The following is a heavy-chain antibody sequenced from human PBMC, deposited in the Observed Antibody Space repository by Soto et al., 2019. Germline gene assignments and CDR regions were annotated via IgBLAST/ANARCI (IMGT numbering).Heavy chain of an antibody. CDR2: IYYSGST. CDR3: ATAEGDGDYTSWYFDL. CDR1: GGSISSGGYY. J-gene: IGHJ2*01. V-gene: IGHV4-31*03. D-gene: IGHD4-17*01. Sequence: SETLSLTCTVSGGSISSGGYYWSWIRQHPGKGLEWIGYIYYSGSTYYNPSLKSRLTISVDTSKNNFSLKLSSLTAADTAVYYCATAEGDGDYTSWYFDLWGRGTLVTVSS.